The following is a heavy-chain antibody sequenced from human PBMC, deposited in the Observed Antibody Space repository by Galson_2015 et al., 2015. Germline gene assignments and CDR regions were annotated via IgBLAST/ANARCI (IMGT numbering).Heavy chain of an antibody. CDR1: GFTFSSYA. CDR2: ISGSGGGT. Sequence: SLRLSCAASGFTFSSYAMSWVRQAPGKGLEWVSAISGSGGGTYYADSVKGRFTISRDNSKNTLYLQMNSLRAEDTAVYCCAKAGAAMYYYYGMDVWGQGTTVTVSS. J-gene: IGHJ6*02. CDR3: AKAGAAMYYYYGMDV. D-gene: IGHD2-2*01. V-gene: IGHV3-23*01.